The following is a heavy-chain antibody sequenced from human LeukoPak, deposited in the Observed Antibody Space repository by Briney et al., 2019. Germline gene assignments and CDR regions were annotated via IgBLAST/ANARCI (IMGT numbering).Heavy chain of an antibody. CDR1: GDSIGSSIYY. J-gene: IGHJ4*02. D-gene: IGHD2-21*01. V-gene: IGHV4-39*01. CDR2: IYSTGNT. CDR3: ARQDHIMVVIPVD. Sequence: SETLSLTCTVSGDSIGSSIYYWGWIRQPPGKGLEWIASIYSTGNTYYNPSLKSRVTITVDTWNNQFSLRLTSVTAADTAVYYCARQDHIMVVIPVDWGQGTLVTVSS.